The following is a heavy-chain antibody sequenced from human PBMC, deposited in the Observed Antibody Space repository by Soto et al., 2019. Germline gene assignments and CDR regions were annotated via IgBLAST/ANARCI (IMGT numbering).Heavy chain of an antibody. D-gene: IGHD1-20*01. Sequence: PSETLSLTSAVSGGSISCSYYYWGCLRESPGKGPELIGSVFYTGFTSYDPSLESRVSVSVDTAKNQLSLKVSGVSAADTAVYYCVTSQKGYNWNYFDHWGQGALVTVSS. CDR3: VTSQKGYNWNYFDH. CDR1: GGSISCSYYY. V-gene: IGHV4-39*01. CDR2: VFYTGFT. J-gene: IGHJ4*02.